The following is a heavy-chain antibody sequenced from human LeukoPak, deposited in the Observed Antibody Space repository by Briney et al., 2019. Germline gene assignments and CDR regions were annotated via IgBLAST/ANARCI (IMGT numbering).Heavy chain of an antibody. CDR3: ARGRRADYYPTWDY. CDR2: IIPILGIP. CDR1: GYTFTGYY. V-gene: IGHV1-69*04. D-gene: IGHD3-10*01. J-gene: IGHJ4*02. Sequence: GASVKVSCKASGYTFTGYYMHWVRQAPGQGLEWMGRIIPILGIPNYAQKFQGRVTITADKSTSTAYVELSSLRSEDTAVYYCARGRRADYYPTWDYWGQGTLVTVSS.